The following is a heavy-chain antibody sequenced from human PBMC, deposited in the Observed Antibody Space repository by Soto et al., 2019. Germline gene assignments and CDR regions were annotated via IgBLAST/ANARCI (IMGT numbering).Heavy chain of an antibody. D-gene: IGHD3-10*01. J-gene: IGHJ4*02. CDR1: GFTFSSYA. Sequence: XESLRLSCAASGFTFSSYAMSWVRQAPGKGLEWVSAISGSGGSTYYADSVKGRFTISRDNSKNTLYLQMNSLRADDTVVYYCAKGLLWFGELSNPFDYWGQGTLVTVYS. CDR2: ISGSGGST. CDR3: AKGLLWFGELSNPFDY. V-gene: IGHV3-23*01.